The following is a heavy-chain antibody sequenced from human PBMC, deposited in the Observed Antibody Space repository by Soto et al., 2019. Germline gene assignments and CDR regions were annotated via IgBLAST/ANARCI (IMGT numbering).Heavy chain of an antibody. CDR1: GYTFTGYY. CDR3: ARVHCSSTSCSTNWFDP. J-gene: IGHJ5*02. V-gene: IGHV1-2*04. D-gene: IGHD2-2*02. CDR2: INPNSGGT. Sequence: VASVKVSCKASGYTFTGYYMHWVRQAPGQGLEWMGWINPNSGGTNYAQKFQGWVTMTRDTSISTAYMELSRLRSDDTAVYYCARVHCSSTSCSTNWFDPWGQGTLVTVSS.